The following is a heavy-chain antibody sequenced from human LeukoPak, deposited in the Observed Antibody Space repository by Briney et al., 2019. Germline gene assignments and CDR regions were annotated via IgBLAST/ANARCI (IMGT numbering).Heavy chain of an antibody. CDR1: GFTFSSYE. CDR2: ISSSDTTI. V-gene: IGHV3-48*03. CDR3: ARSRRDNYYCYYGMDV. J-gene: IGHJ6*02. Sequence: GVSVTLSCAASGFTFSSYEMTWVRQAPGQGQEWVSNISSSDTTIHYAVSVKGRFTISRDNARNSLYLQMNGLRAEDTAVYYCARSRRDNYYCYYGMDVWGQGTTVTVSS. D-gene: IGHD5-24*01.